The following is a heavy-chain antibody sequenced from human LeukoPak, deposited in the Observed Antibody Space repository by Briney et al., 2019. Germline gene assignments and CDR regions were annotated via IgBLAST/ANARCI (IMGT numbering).Heavy chain of an antibody. J-gene: IGHJ6*04. CDR1: GYSFTSYW. CDR2: IYPGDSDA. Sequence: GASLKISCKGSGYSFTSYWIGWGRQMPGKGGGWGGIIYPGDSDAKYSPSFQGQVTISADKSISTAYLQWSSLKASDTAMYYCARHPLLYYGMDVWGKGTTVTVSS. V-gene: IGHV5-51*01. CDR3: ARHPLLYYGMDV. D-gene: IGHD2-15*01.